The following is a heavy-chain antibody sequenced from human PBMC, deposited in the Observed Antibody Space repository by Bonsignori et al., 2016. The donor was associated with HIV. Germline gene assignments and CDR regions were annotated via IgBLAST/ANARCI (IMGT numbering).Heavy chain of an antibody. Sequence: WVRQAPGQGLEWMGWISAYNGNTNYAQKLQGRVTMTTDTSTSTAYMELRSLRSDDTAVYYCARDRWYFGYWGQGTLVTVSS. CDR2: ISAYNGNT. V-gene: IGHV1-18*01. CDR3: ARDRWYFGY. J-gene: IGHJ4*02. D-gene: IGHD6-13*01.